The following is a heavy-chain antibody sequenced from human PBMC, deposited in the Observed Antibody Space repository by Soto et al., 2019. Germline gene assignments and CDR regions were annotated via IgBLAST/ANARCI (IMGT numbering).Heavy chain of an antibody. CDR2: LYDLDGS. Sequence: LRLSCAASGFTISGKKYVAWVRQAPGKGLEWVSALYDLDGSFYAASVKGRFTTSSDSSKTTVYLRMNDLRPDDTAVYYCATWHEREHAYDVWGQGTTVTVSS. CDR1: GFTISGKKY. J-gene: IGHJ3*01. CDR3: ATWHEREHAYDV. V-gene: IGHV3-53*01. D-gene: IGHD1-1*01.